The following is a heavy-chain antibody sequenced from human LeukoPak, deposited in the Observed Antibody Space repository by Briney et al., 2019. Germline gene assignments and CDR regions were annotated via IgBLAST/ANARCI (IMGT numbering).Heavy chain of an antibody. J-gene: IGHJ4*02. V-gene: IGHV3-15*01. CDR3: TTGYGHSDFDC. Sequence: GGSLRLSCAASGFTITNARIGWVRQVPGKGLEWVGLIKSKIDGGTTDFAAPVKGRFTISIDDSKHTLYLQMNSLKSEDTGVYYCTTGYGHSDFDCWGQGTLVTVSS. CDR2: IKSKIDGGTT. CDR1: GFTITNAR. D-gene: IGHD3-3*02.